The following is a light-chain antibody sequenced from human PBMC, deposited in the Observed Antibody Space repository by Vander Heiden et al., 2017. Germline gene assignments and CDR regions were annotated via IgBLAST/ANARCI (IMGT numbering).Light chain of an antibody. CDR1: QAISNY. CDR3: QQSDNLAHT. V-gene: IGKV1-33*01. J-gene: IGKJ4*01. CDR2: DAS. Sequence: DIQMTQSPSSLSASVVDRVTITCQASQAISNYLNWYQHKPGKAPKLLIYDASNLETGVPSRFSGSGSGTAFPFTIRSMTPKALATSCCQQSDNLAHTFGGGTKLEIK.